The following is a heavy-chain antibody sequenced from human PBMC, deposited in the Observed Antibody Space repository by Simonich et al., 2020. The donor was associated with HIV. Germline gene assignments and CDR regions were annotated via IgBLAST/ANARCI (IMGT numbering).Heavy chain of an antibody. CDR3: ARGGLIAAAGTYARIDY. V-gene: IGHV1-2*02. CDR1: GYTFTGYY. Sequence: QVQLVQSGAEVKKPGASVKVSCKASGYTFTGYYMHWVRQAPGQGLEWGGGINPNSGGTNYEQKFQGRVTMTRDTSISTAYMELSRLRSDDTAVYYCARGGLIAAAGTYARIDYWGQGTLVTVSS. J-gene: IGHJ4*02. D-gene: IGHD6-13*01. CDR2: INPNSGGT.